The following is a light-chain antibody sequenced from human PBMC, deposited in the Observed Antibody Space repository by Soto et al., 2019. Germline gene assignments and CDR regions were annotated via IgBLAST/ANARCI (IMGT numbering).Light chain of an antibody. CDR1: SSNIGARFD. V-gene: IGLV1-40*01. CDR2: VNT. Sequence: QSVLTQPPSVSGAPGQRVTISCTGSSSNIGARFDVHWYRHLPGTAPKLLISVNTNGPSGVADRFSGSKSGTSASLAIAGLRAEDEADYYCQSYNSSLAGFVFGTGTKVPVL. CDR3: QSYNSSLAGFV. J-gene: IGLJ1*01.